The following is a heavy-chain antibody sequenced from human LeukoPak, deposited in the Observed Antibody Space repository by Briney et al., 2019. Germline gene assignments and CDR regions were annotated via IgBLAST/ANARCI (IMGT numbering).Heavy chain of an antibody. Sequence: ASVKVSCKASGGTFSSYAISWVRQAPGQGLEWMGWISAYNGNTNYAQKLQGRVTMTTDTSTSTAYMELRSLRSDDTAVYYCAREVATIGPFDYWGQGALVTVSS. CDR2: ISAYNGNT. D-gene: IGHD5-12*01. J-gene: IGHJ4*02. CDR3: AREVATIGPFDY. V-gene: IGHV1-18*01. CDR1: GGTFSSYA.